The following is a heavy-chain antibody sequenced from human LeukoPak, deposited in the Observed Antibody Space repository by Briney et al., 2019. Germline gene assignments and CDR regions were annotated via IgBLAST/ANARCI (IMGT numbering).Heavy chain of an antibody. J-gene: IGHJ4*02. Sequence: GGSLRLSCAASGFTFNSYAMSWVRQAPGKGVEWVSAISGSGGSTYYADSVKGRFTISGDNSKNTLYLQMNSLRAEDTAVYYCAKTRSIIVGACPDYWGQGTLVTVSS. CDR3: AKTRSIIVGACPDY. CDR1: GFTFNSYA. CDR2: ISGSGGST. D-gene: IGHD1-26*01. V-gene: IGHV3-23*01.